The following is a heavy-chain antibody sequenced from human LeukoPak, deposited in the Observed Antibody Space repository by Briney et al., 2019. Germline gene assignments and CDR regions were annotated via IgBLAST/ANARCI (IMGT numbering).Heavy chain of an antibody. J-gene: IGHJ5*01. CDR2: ITGGGSTT. V-gene: IGHV3-23*01. D-gene: IGHD6-13*01. CDR1: GFTFSSYA. Sequence: GGSLRLSCAASGFTFSSYAMSWVRQAPGRGLEWVSTITGGGSTTYYADSVKGRFTISRDNSKNTLYLQMNSLRAEDTALYYCARESPVAATGRSWFDSWGQGTLVTVSS. CDR3: ARESPVAATGRSWFDS.